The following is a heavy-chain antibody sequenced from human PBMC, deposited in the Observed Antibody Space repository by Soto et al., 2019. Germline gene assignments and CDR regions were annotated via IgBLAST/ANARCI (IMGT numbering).Heavy chain of an antibody. V-gene: IGHV3-23*01. CDR1: GFTFSSYA. Sequence: PGGSLRLSCAASGFTFSSYAMSWARQAPGKGLEWVSAISGSGGSTYYADSVKGRFTISRDNSKNTLYLQMNSLRAEDTAVYYCAKDYDFWSGYWPGGPFDPWGQGTQVTVSS. D-gene: IGHD3-3*01. J-gene: IGHJ5*02. CDR2: ISGSGGST. CDR3: AKDYDFWSGYWPGGPFDP.